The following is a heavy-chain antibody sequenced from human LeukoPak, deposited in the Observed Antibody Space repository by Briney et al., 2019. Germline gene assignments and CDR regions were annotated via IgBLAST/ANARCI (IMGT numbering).Heavy chain of an antibody. V-gene: IGHV1-2*02. D-gene: IGHD3-10*01. CDR2: INPNSGGT. Sequence: ASVKVSCKASGYTFTGYYIHWVRQAPGQGLEWMGWINPNSGGTNSAQKFQDRVTMTRDTSISTAYIELNFLRSDDTAVFYCARGDYYGSPKVVAAWGQGTLVTVSS. CDR1: GYTFTGYY. CDR3: ARGDYYGSPKVVAA. J-gene: IGHJ5*02.